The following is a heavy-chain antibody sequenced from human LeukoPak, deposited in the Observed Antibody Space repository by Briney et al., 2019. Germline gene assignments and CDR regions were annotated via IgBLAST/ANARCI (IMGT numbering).Heavy chain of an antibody. CDR3: ARAGCHGGSCYYGYYFYYMDV. V-gene: IGHV1-69*06. CDR1: GGTFSSYA. J-gene: IGHJ6*03. CDR2: IIPIFGTA. D-gene: IGHD2-15*01. Sequence: GASVKVSCKASGGTFSSYAISWVRQAPGQGLEWLGGIIPIFGTANYAQKFQGRVTITADKSTRTAYMELSSLRSDDTAVYYCARAGCHGGSCYYGYYFYYMDVWGKGTTVTVSS.